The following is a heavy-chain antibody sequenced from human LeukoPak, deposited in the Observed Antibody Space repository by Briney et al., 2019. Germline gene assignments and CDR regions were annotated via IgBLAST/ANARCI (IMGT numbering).Heavy chain of an antibody. V-gene: IGHV4-59*01. CDR1: GGSISSYY. Sequence: SETLSLTCTVSGGSISSYYWSWIRQPPGKGLEWIGYIYYSGSTNYNPSLKSRVTISVDTSKNQFSLKLSSVTAADTAVYYCARDRDLRSGYDYWGQGILVTVSS. D-gene: IGHD4-17*01. J-gene: IGHJ4*02. CDR2: IYYSGST. CDR3: ARDRDLRSGYDY.